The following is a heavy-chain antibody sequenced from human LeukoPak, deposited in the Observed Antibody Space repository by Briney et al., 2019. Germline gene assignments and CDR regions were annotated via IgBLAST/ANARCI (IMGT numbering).Heavy chain of an antibody. Sequence: PGGSLRLSCAASGFTFSDYYMSWIRQAPGKGLEWVSYISSSGGTIYYADSVKGRFTISRDNAKNSLYLQMNSLRAEDTAVYYCARFYYDSSGYYGDAFDIWGQGTMVTVSS. J-gene: IGHJ3*02. CDR3: ARFYYDSSGYYGDAFDI. CDR2: ISSSGGTI. CDR1: GFTFSDYY. D-gene: IGHD3-22*01. V-gene: IGHV3-11*04.